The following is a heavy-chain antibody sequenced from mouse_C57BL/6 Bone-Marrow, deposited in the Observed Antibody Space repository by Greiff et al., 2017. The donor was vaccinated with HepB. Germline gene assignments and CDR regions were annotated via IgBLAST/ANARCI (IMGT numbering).Heavy chain of an antibody. V-gene: IGHV1-39*01. CDR1: GYSFTDYN. Sequence: VQLQQSGPELVKPGASVKISCKASGYSFTDYNMNWVKQSNGKSREWIGVINPNYGTTSYNQKFKGKATLTVDQSSSTAYMQLNSLTSEDSAVYYCARRTYGSREYYAMDYWGQGTSVTVSS. D-gene: IGHD1-1*01. CDR3: ARRTYGSREYYAMDY. CDR2: INPNYGTT. J-gene: IGHJ4*01.